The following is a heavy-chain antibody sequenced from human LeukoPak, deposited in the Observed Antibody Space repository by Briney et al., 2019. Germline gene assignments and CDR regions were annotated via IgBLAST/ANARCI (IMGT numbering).Heavy chain of an antibody. V-gene: IGHV3-7*01. Sequence: GGSLRLSCAASGFTFSSYWMSWVRQAPGKGLERVANIKQDGSEKYFVDSVKGRFTISRDNAKNSLYLQMNSLRAEDTAMYYCARGVVVPAAPDYWGQGTLVTVSS. CDR1: GFTFSSYW. CDR2: IKQDGSEK. J-gene: IGHJ4*02. D-gene: IGHD2-2*01. CDR3: ARGVVVPAAPDY.